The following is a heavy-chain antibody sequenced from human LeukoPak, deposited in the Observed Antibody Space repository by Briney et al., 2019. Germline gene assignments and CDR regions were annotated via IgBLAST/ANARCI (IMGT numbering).Heavy chain of an antibody. Sequence: SQTLSLTCAISGDSVSSNSATWNWLRQSPSRGLEWLGRTYYMSKWYNDYAVSVKSRITINPDTSKNQFSLQLNSVTPEDTAVYYCARDRGSRYFANYFDYWGQGTLVTVSS. CDR2: TYYMSKWYN. V-gene: IGHV6-1*01. D-gene: IGHD3-9*01. CDR3: ARDRGSRYFANYFDY. J-gene: IGHJ4*02. CDR1: GDSVSSNSAT.